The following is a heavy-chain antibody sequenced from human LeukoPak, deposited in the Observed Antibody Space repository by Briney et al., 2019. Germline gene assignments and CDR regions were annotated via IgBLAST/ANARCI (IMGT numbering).Heavy chain of an antibody. CDR1: GGSISSGGYY. V-gene: IGHV4-31*03. CDR3: ARARRAMIVVHNWFDP. Sequence: PSETLSLTCTVSGGSISSGGYYWSWIRHHPGKGLEWIGYIYYSGSTYYNPSLKSRVTISVDTSKNQFSLKLSSVTAADTAVYYCARARRAMIVVHNWFDPWGQGTLVTVSS. CDR2: IYYSGST. J-gene: IGHJ5*02. D-gene: IGHD3-22*01.